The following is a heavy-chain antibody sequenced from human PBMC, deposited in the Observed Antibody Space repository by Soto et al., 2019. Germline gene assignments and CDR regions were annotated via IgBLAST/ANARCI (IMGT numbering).Heavy chain of an antibody. J-gene: IGHJ2*01. Sequence: QVQLLQPGAEVKEPGASVKVSCKTSGYMFSSHGLYWVRQAPGQGLEWMGWISPKSGDTNYVQSLQGRLTLSTDTSTSTAYLELRSLTSDDTAVYYCGREAGDYDWYFDLWGRGTPVTVSS. D-gene: IGHD4-17*01. CDR2: ISPKSGDT. CDR1: GYMFSSHG. CDR3: GREAGDYDWYFDL. V-gene: IGHV1-18*01.